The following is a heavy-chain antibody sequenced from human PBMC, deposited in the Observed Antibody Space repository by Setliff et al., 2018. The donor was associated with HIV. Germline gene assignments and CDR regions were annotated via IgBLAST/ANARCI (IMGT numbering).Heavy chain of an antibody. J-gene: IGHJ4*02. Sequence: ASVKVSCKASGYRFNGYYIHWVRQAPGQGLEWMGWINPNSGATTYAQEFQGRVTVTRDTSISTVYLDLTRLTSDDTAIYYCVRVAVTGRGLAYWGQGTRVTVSS. V-gene: IGHV1-2*02. D-gene: IGHD6-19*01. CDR1: GYRFNGYY. CDR2: INPNSGAT. CDR3: VRVAVTGRGLAY.